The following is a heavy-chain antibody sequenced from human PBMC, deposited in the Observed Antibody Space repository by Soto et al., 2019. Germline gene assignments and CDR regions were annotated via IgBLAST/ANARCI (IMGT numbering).Heavy chain of an antibody. D-gene: IGHD1-26*01. CDR3: VRDRSGSYLEGFVY. Sequence: EVQLVESGVGLVQLGGSRRLSSAASGFTFSSFWMTWVRKAPGKGLEWVANIKHDGSEKYYVESVKGRFTISRDNARNSLFLEMKSLRSEDTAVYSCVRDRSGSYLEGFVYWGQGTLVTVSS. CDR2: IKHDGSEK. CDR1: GFTFSSFW. J-gene: IGHJ4*02. V-gene: IGHV3-7*01.